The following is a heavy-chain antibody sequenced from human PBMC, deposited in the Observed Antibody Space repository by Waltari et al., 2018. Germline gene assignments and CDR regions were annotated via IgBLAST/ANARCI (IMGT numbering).Heavy chain of an antibody. Sequence: EVQLAETGGGLIQPGGSLGLSWEASGFTGSSNYISWVRQAPGKGLEWVSVIYTGGTTYYADSVKGRFTISRDDSKNTVYLQMNSLRAEDTAVYYCAREGTGNWFDPWGQGTLVTVSS. CDR3: AREGTGNWFDP. D-gene: IGHD1-1*01. CDR2: IYTGGTT. J-gene: IGHJ5*02. CDR1: GFTGSSNY. V-gene: IGHV3-53*02.